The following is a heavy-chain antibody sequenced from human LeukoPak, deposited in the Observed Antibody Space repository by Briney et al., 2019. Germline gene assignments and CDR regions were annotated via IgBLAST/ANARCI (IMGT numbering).Heavy chain of an antibody. J-gene: IGHJ4*02. D-gene: IGHD5-24*01. Sequence: GGSLRLSCAASGFTFSSYAMSWVRQAPGKGLEWVSAISGSGGSTYYADSVKGRFTISRDNSKNTLYLQMNSLRVEDTAVYYCAKRREDGYTYFDYWGQGALVTVSS. CDR1: GFTFSSYA. CDR2: ISGSGGST. CDR3: AKRREDGYTYFDY. V-gene: IGHV3-23*01.